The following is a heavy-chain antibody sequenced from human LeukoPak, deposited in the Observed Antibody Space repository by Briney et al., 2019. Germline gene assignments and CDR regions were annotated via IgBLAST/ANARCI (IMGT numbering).Heavy chain of an antibody. Sequence: PGESLRLPCAASGFTFSSYAMSWVRQAPGKGLEWVSAISGSGGSTYYADSVKGRFTISRDNSKNTLYLQMNSLRAEDTAVYYCAKDRSRGWELYRLALFDYWGQGTLVTVSS. D-gene: IGHD1-26*01. J-gene: IGHJ4*02. CDR3: AKDRSRGWELYRLALFDY. CDR2: ISGSGGST. V-gene: IGHV3-23*01. CDR1: GFTFSSYA.